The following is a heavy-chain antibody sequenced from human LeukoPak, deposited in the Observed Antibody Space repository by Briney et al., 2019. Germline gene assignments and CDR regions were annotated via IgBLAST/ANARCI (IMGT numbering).Heavy chain of an antibody. J-gene: IGHJ4*02. CDR1: GFTFSSYG. CDR3: ARDTYYYDSSGYSPFDY. Sequence: GGSLRLPCAASGFTFSSYGMNWVRQAPGKGLEWVSSISTSSSYIYYADSMKGRFTISRDNAKNSLCLQMNSLRAEDTAVYYCARDTYYYDSSGYSPFDYWGQGTLVTVSS. D-gene: IGHD3-22*01. CDR2: ISTSSSYI. V-gene: IGHV3-21*01.